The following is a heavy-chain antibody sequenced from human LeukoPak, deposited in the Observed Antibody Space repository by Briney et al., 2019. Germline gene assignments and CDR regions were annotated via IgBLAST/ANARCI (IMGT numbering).Heavy chain of an antibody. D-gene: IGHD2-21*02. CDR1: GFTIDDYA. V-gene: IGHV3-9*03. CDR3: AKDTSPVVTATFDY. CDR2: ISWNSGSI. J-gene: IGHJ4*02. Sequence: GGSLRLSCAASGFTIDDYAMHWVRQAPGEGLERVSGISWNSGSIGYADTVKGRFTISRDNAKNSLYLQMNSLRAEDMALYYCAKDTSPVVTATFDYWGQGTLVTVSS.